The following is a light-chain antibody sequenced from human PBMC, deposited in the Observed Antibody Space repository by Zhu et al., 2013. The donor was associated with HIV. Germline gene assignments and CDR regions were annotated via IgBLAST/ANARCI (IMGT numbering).Light chain of an antibody. V-gene: IGKV3-20*01. Sequence: EIVLTQSPGTLSLSSGESATLSCRASPSASTSYFAWYQVKPGQPPRLLITGSSNRATGIPDRFSGSGSGTDFALTISRLEPEDSAVYYCHQYGNSPPTFGQGTKLQIK. J-gene: IGKJ2*01. CDR1: PSASTSY. CDR2: GSS. CDR3: HQYGNSPPT.